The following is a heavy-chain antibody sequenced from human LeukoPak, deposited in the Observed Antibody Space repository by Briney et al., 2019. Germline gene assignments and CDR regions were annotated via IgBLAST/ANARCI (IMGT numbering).Heavy chain of an antibody. J-gene: IGHJ4*02. Sequence: PSETLSLTCAVYGGSLSGYYWSWIRQPPGKGLEWIGEINHSGSTNYNPSLKSRVTISVDTSKNQFSLKLSSVTAADTAVYYCALLGYCSSTSCRFDYWGQGTLVTVSS. CDR2: INHSGST. V-gene: IGHV4-34*01. CDR3: ALLGYCSSTSCRFDY. CDR1: GGSLSGYY. D-gene: IGHD2-2*01.